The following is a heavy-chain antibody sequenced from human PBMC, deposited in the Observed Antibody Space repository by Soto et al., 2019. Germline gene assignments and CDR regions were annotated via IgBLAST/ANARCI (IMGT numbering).Heavy chain of an antibody. D-gene: IGHD5-18*01. J-gene: IGHJ2*01. CDR3: QAEEGIRDNMSVSAFLLNRSSDL. Sequence: NPGKGLECIGYIYYSGSTYYNPSLKSRVTISVDTSKNQFSLKLSSVTAADTAVFFFQAEEGIRDNMSVSAFLLNRSSDL. V-gene: IGHV4-31*02. CDR2: IYYSGST.